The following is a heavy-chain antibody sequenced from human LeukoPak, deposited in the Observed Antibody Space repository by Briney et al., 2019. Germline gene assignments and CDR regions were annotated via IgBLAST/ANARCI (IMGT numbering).Heavy chain of an antibody. V-gene: IGHV3-74*01. CDR1: ALTFSTTW. J-gene: IGHJ3*02. Sequence: GGSLRLSCAASALTFSTTWMHWVRQAPGKGLVWVSRIISDGSFTTYADSVKGRFTISRDNAKNMLYLQMNNLSAEDTAVYYCATDGGYAFDIWGQGTMVTVSS. CDR3: ATDGGYAFDI. CDR2: IISDGSFT. D-gene: IGHD3-10*01.